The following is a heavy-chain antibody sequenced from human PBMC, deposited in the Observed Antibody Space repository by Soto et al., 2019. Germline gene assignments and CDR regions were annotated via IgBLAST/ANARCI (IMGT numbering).Heavy chain of an antibody. Sequence: PGGSLILSCAASGFTFSSYAMSWVRKAPGKGLEWVSAISGSGGSTYYADSVKGRFTISRDNSKNTLYLQMNSLRAEDTAVYYCAKDSSGSLYYFDYWGQGTLVTVSS. V-gene: IGHV3-23*01. CDR2: ISGSGGST. CDR1: GFTFSSYA. CDR3: AKDSSGSLYYFDY. D-gene: IGHD3-22*01. J-gene: IGHJ4*02.